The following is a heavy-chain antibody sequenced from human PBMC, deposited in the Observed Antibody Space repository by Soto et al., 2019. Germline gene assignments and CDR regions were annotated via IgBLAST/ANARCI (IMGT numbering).Heavy chain of an antibody. V-gene: IGHV4-39*01. CDR3: ARHGYTSGRTYFDY. Sequence: SETLSLTCTVSGASITSGNYYWGWIRQPPGKGLQWIGSSSYTGNTYFNPSLRSRVTISFDTSKNQFSLKLTSVTAADTAVYYCARHGYTSGRTYFDYWGQGTLVTVSS. CDR1: GASITSGNYY. D-gene: IGHD6-19*01. J-gene: IGHJ4*02. CDR2: SSYTGNT.